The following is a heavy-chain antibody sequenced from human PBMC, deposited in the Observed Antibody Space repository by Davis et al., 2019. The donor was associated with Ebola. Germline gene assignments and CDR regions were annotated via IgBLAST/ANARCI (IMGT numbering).Heavy chain of an antibody. D-gene: IGHD4-23*01. V-gene: IGHV3-33*08. CDR1: GFTFSSYS. J-gene: IGHJ5*02. CDR2: IWYDGSNK. Sequence: GESLKISCAASGFTFSSYSMNWVRQAPGKGLEWVAVIWYDGSNKYYADSVKGRFTISRDNSKNTVYLQMNSLRAEDTAVYYCATPQTTVVTGWFDPWGQGTLVTVSS. CDR3: ATPQTTVVTGWFDP.